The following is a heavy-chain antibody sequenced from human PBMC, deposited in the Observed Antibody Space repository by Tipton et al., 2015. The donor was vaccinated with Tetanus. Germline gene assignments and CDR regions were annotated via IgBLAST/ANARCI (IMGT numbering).Heavy chain of an antibody. CDR1: GFTFDDYA. CDR2: ISWNSGSI. V-gene: IGHV3-9*01. D-gene: IGHD2-15*01. J-gene: IGHJ6*02. CDR3: AKDTGATPHYGMDV. Sequence: SLRLSCAASGFTFDDYAMHWVRQAPGKGLEWVSGISWNSGSIGYADSVKGRLTISRDNAKNSLYLQMNSLRAEDTALYYCAKDTGATPHYGMDVWGQGTTVTVSS.